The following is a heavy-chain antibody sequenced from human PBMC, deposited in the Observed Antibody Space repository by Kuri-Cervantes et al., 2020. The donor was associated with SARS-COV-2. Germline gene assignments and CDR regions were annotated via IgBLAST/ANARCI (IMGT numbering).Heavy chain of an antibody. D-gene: IGHD2-2*01. Sequence: SEILSLTCAVFGASLITYSWSWIRQPPGKGLEWIGEINHSGGTKYKASLKGRVSISVDASKNQISLKLTSATAADAAVYYCARGHIGVVPSPFLGLGPHSYYYHMDVWGQGTTVTVSS. CDR1: GASLITYS. CDR3: ARGHIGVVPSPFLGLGPHSYYYHMDV. CDR2: INHSGGT. V-gene: IGHV4-34*01. J-gene: IGHJ6*02.